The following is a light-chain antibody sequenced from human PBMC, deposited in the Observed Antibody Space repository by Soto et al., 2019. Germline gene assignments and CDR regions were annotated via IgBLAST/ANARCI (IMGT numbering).Light chain of an antibody. CDR2: GAS. CDR1: QSVSGSH. Sequence: EIVLTQSPGTLSLSPGEKATLSCRASQSVSGSHLAWYQQKPGQAPRLLIYGASSRATGIPDRFSGSGSGTDFTLTIRRLEHEDFAVYYCQKFDYSSWTFGQGTKVAVK. V-gene: IGKV3-20*01. CDR3: QKFDYSSWT. J-gene: IGKJ1*01.